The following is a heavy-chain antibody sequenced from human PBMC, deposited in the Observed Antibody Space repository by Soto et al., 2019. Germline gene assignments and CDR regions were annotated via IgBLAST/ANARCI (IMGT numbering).Heavy chain of an antibody. D-gene: IGHD5-18*01. V-gene: IGHV1-18*01. Sequence: ASVKVSCKASGYTFTSYGISWVRQAPGQGLEWMGWISAYNGNTNYAQKLQGRVTMTTDTSTSTAYMELRSLRSDDTAVYYCARDQWIQLWSMGENYYYYGMDVWGQGTTVTVSS. CDR1: GYTFTSYG. CDR3: ARDQWIQLWSMGENYYYYGMDV. CDR2: ISAYNGNT. J-gene: IGHJ6*02.